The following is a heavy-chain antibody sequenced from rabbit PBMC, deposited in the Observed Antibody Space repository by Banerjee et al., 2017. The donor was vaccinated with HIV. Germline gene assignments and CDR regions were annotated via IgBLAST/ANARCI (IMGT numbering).Heavy chain of an antibody. CDR3: ARGSTGYYPDWLDL. CDR1: GIDFSSNA. Sequence: QEQLEESGGGLVKPEGSLTLSCKASGIDFSSNAMCWVRQAPGKGPEWIACIYNGDGSTYYATWVNGRFTISRSTSLNTVTLQMTNLTAADTATYFCARGSTGYYPDWLDLWGPGTLVTVS. D-gene: IGHD1-1*01. V-gene: IGHV1S47*01. J-gene: IGHJ5*01. CDR2: IYNGDGST.